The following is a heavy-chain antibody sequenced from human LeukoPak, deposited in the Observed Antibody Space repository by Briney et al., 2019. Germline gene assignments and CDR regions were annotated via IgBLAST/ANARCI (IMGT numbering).Heavy chain of an antibody. CDR2: IYSGGST. CDR3: ARDWAYGSGSYRGY. Sequence: PGGSLRLPCVASGFSFSSNYMSWVRRSPGKGREWVSVIYSGGSTYYADSEKGRFTISRDNSKNTLYLQMNSLRSEDTAVYYCARDWAYGSGSYRGYWGQGTLVTVSS. D-gene: IGHD3-10*01. CDR1: GFSFSSNY. J-gene: IGHJ4*02. V-gene: IGHV3-53*01.